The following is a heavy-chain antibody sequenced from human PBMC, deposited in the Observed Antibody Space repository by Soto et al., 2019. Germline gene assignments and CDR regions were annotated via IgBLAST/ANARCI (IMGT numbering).Heavy chain of an antibody. CDR1: GYSFTSYW. CDR2: IYPGDSDT. D-gene: IGHD6-13*01. V-gene: IGHV5-51*01. J-gene: IGHJ6*02. Sequence: GESLKISCKGSGYSFTSYWIGWVRQMPGKGLEWMGIIYPGDSDTRYSPSFQGQVTISADKSISTAYLQWSSLKASDTAMYYCARPGYKGIEDSNDYYYYGMDVWGQGTTVTVSS. CDR3: ARPGYKGIEDSNDYYYYGMDV.